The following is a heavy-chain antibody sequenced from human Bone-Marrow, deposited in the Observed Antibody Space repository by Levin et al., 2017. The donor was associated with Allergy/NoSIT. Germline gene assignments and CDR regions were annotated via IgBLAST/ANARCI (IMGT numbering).Heavy chain of an antibody. CDR1: GDSIISLNYY. J-gene: IGHJ6*02. CDR2: ISYTGAT. V-gene: IGHV4-30-4*01. D-gene: IGHD3-16*01. CDR3: ARERPGGEHYYGVAV. Sequence: SETLSLTCNVSGDSIISLNYYWTWIRQTPGRGLEWLGRISYTGATLYNPSLQSRLFISLDKDRNNFSLRLTSVTAADTAVYFCARERPGGEHYYGVAVWGQGTTVTVSS.